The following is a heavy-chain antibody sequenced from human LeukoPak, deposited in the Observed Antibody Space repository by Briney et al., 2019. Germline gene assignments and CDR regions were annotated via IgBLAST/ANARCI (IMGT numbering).Heavy chain of an antibody. CDR2: INPNSGGT. Sequence: ASVKVSCKASGYTLTGYYMHWVRQAPGQGLEWMGWINPNSGGTNYAQKFQGRVTMTRDTSISTAYMELSRLRSDDTAVYYCARGMIAAAGTSEVDYWGQGTLVTVSS. CDR1: GYTLTGYY. J-gene: IGHJ4*02. D-gene: IGHD6-13*01. V-gene: IGHV1-2*02. CDR3: ARGMIAAAGTSEVDY.